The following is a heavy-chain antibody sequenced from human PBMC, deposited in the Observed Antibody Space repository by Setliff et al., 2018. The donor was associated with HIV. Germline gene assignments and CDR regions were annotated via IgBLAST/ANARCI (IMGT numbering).Heavy chain of an antibody. J-gene: IGHJ4*02. D-gene: IGHD3-16*02. CDR2: IHHSGNT. CDR1: GGSISSDY. Sequence: SETLSLTCTVSGGSISSDYWSWIRQPPGKGLEWIGAIHHSGNTYYNPSLKSRVTISVDTSKNLFSLELNSVTAADTAVYYCARGRFVGFDYWGQGTLVTVSS. V-gene: IGHV4-59*12. CDR3: ARGRFVGFDY.